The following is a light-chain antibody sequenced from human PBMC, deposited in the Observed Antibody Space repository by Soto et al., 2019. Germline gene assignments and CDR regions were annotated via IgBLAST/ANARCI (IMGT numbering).Light chain of an antibody. V-gene: IGKV3-20*01. CDR2: GAS. Sequence: EIVLTQSPGTLSLSPGERTTLSCRASQSISASDLAWYQQKPGQAPRLLIYGASYRATGIPDRFSGSGSATDFTLTINRLEPEDFAVYYCQHFGSSSWTFGQGTKVQIK. J-gene: IGKJ1*01. CDR1: QSISASD. CDR3: QHFGSSSWT.